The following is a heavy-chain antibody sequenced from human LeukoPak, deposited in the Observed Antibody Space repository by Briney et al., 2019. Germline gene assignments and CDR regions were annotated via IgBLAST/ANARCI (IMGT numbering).Heavy chain of an antibody. CDR3: ARGGGGEYYYDSSATPPDY. V-gene: IGHV4-59*12. J-gene: IGHJ4*02. Sequence: PSETLSLTCTVSGGSISSYYWSWIRQPPGKGLEWIGYIYYSGSTYYNPSLKSRVTISVDTSKNQFSLKLSSVTAADTAVYYCARGGGGEYYYDSSATPPDYWGQGTLVTVSS. CDR2: IYYSGST. D-gene: IGHD3-22*01. CDR1: GGSISSYY.